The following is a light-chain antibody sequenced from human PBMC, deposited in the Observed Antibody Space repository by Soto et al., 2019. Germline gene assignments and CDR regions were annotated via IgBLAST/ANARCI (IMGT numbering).Light chain of an antibody. Sequence: QAVLTQPPSVSAAPGQKVTISCSGSTSNLGSNYVSWYQQLPGTAPKLLIYDNSKRPSGIPDRFSGSKSGTSATLGITGLQTGDEADYYCAAWDGSLSVVLFGGGTQLTVL. CDR1: TSNLGSNY. CDR3: AAWDGSLSVVL. V-gene: IGLV1-51*01. J-gene: IGLJ7*01. CDR2: DNS.